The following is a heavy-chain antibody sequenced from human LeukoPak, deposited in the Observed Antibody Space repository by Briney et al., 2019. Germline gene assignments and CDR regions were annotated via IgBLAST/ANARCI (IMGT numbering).Heavy chain of an antibody. CDR1: GGTISGYY. Sequence: ASETLSLTCTVSGGTISGYYWSWIRQPPGQGLEWIGNVHYSVTTNYSPSLKSRVTISVDSPKKQFSLKLTSVTAADTAVYYCARGGRSGSYTYYFDYWGLGSLVTVSS. CDR2: VHYSVTT. CDR3: ARGGRSGSYTYYFDY. D-gene: IGHD1-26*01. V-gene: IGHV4-59*01. J-gene: IGHJ4*02.